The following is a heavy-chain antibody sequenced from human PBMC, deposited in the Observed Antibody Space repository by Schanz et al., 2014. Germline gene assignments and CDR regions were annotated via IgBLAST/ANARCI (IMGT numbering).Heavy chain of an antibody. CDR2: ISAQTGDT. D-gene: IGHD2-2*01. CDR3: ARDRRRYCSTASCLHDNWFDP. Sequence: VQSVHSGTEVQKLGASVKVSCQTSGYTFTAYGINWVRQAPGQGLEWIGWISAQTGDTRYAQKMQGRVTMTTDTSTGTAYMELRSLRSDDTAVYYCARDRRRYCSTASCLHDNWFDPWGQGTLVIGSS. V-gene: IGHV1-18*01. CDR1: GYTFTAYG. J-gene: IGHJ5*02.